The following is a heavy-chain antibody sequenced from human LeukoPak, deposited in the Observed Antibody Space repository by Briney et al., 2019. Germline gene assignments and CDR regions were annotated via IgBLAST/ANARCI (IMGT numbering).Heavy chain of an antibody. V-gene: IGHV4-38-2*01. CDR2: IYHSGST. CDR1: GYSISSGYY. Sequence: SETLSLTCAVSGYSISSGYYWGWIRQPPGKGLEWIGSIYHSGSTFYNPSLKSRVTISADTSKNQFSLTLSSVTAADTAVYYCARAPGGVPAAHFDYWGQGTLVTVSS. J-gene: IGHJ4*02. CDR3: ARAPGGVPAAHFDY. D-gene: IGHD2-2*01.